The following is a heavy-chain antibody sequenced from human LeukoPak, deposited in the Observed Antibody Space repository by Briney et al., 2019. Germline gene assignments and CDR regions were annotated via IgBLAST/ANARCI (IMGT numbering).Heavy chain of an antibody. J-gene: IGHJ4*02. Sequence: SETESLTCTVSGPSHNNTHVCWGWVRQPPGKVLQWRGNIYYSGSTYYNPPLSLRVALVRQPSKNHSALQMPSVTAADTAVHYCARLTKGPYFAYNFDHWGQGTLLTVST. CDR2: IYYSGST. D-gene: IGHD3-9*01. CDR1: GPSHNNTHVC. V-gene: IGHV4-39*02. CDR3: ARLTKGPYFAYNFDH.